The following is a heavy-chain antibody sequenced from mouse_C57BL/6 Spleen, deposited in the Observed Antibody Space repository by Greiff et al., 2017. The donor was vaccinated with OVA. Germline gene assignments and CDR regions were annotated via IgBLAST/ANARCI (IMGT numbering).Heavy chain of an antibody. J-gene: IGHJ1*03. Sequence: QVQLQQPGAELVKPGASVKLSCKASGYTFTSYWMQWVKQRPGQGLEWIGEIDPSDSYTNYNQKFKGKATLTVDKSSSTAYMQLSSLTSEDSAVYYCASPYYYGSTYWYFDVWGTGTTVTVSS. V-gene: IGHV1-50*01. CDR1: GYTFTSYW. CDR3: ASPYYYGSTYWYFDV. CDR2: IDPSDSYT. D-gene: IGHD1-1*01.